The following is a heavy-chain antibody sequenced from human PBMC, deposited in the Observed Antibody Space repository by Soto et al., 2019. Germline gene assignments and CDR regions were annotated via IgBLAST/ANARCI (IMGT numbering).Heavy chain of an antibody. J-gene: IGHJ4*02. CDR1: GFSVSDHF. V-gene: IGHV3-72*01. Sequence: EVQLVESGGGLVQPGGSLRLSCTASGFSVSDHFMDWVRQTPGKGLEWVAQITNRATGDTTFYAASVKDRFTVSRDDWRNSLYLQMNSLKSEDTAVYYCASSITQMLTDWGQGTLDAVAS. CDR3: ASSITQMLTD. D-gene: IGHD1-20*01. CDR2: ITNRATGDTT.